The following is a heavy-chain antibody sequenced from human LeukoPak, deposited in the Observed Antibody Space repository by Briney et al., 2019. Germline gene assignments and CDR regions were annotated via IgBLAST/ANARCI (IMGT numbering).Heavy chain of an antibody. CDR1: GGSISSHNYF. J-gene: IGHJ3*02. CDR2: IHYSGRT. V-gene: IGHV4-30-4*01. D-gene: IGHD6-13*01. Sequence: SETLSLTCSVSGGSISSHNYFWGWIRQPPGEGLEWIGYIHYSGRTFYNPSLKSRVSISRDTSKNQFSLRLSSVTAADTAVYYCAREVDKAADSDGFDIWGQGTMVTVSS. CDR3: AREVDKAADSDGFDI.